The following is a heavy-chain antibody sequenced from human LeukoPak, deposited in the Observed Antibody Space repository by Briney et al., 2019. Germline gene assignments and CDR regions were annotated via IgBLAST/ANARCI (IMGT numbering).Heavy chain of an antibody. CDR2: IYSGGST. Sequence: GGSLRLSCTASGFTVSSNYMSWVRQAPGKGLELVSVIYSGGSTYYSDSVKGRFTISRDNSTNTLYFHMNSLSAEDTAVYYRARATGVGGYYYGMDGWGQGTTVTDPS. J-gene: IGHJ6*02. CDR3: ARATGVGGYYYGMDG. CDR1: GFTVSSNY. D-gene: IGHD1-26*01. V-gene: IGHV3-66*01.